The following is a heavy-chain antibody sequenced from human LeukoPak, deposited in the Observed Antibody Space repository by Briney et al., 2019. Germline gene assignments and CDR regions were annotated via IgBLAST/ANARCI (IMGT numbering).Heavy chain of an antibody. D-gene: IGHD3-22*01. CDR1: GYTFTGYY. CDR3: ARSLHYDSSGYYFR. V-gene: IGHV1-2*02. Sequence: ASVKVSCKASGYTFTGYYMHWVRQAPGQGLEWMGWINPNSGGTNYAQKFQGRVTMTRDTSISTAYMELSRPRSDDTAVYYCARSLHYDSSGYYFRWGQGTLVTVSS. J-gene: IGHJ4*02. CDR2: INPNSGGT.